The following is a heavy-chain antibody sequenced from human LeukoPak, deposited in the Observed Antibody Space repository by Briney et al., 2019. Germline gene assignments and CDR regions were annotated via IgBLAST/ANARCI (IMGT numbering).Heavy chain of an antibody. CDR2: IYLGDTTT. Sequence: GESLKISCYGPGEILITNWIAWGRQMPGKGLEGLGIIYLGDTTTRYSPSFQAKVTISADKSISTAYLHWSSLKASDSAMYYCAMARGTGYYFYWGQGTLVTVSS. CDR3: AMARGTGYYFY. D-gene: IGHD3/OR15-3a*01. CDR1: GEILITNW. V-gene: IGHV5-51*01. J-gene: IGHJ4*02.